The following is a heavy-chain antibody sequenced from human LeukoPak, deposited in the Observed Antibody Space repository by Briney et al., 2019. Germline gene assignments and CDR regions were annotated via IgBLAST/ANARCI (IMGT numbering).Heavy chain of an antibody. CDR1: GGSISSYY. CDR2: IYTSGST. J-gene: IGHJ3*02. V-gene: IGHV4-4*09. D-gene: IGHD3-16*01. CDR3: ARSFGADAFDI. Sequence: SETLSLTCTVSGGSISSYYWSWIRQPPGKGLEWIGYIYTSGSTNYNPSLKSRVTISVDTSKNQFSLKLSSVTAANTAVYYCARSFGADAFDIWGRGTMVTVSS.